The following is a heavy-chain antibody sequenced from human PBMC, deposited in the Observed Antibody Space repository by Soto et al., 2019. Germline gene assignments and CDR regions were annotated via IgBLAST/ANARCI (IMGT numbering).Heavy chain of an antibody. J-gene: IGHJ3*02. CDR1: GFTFSSYW. Sequence: GGSLRLSCAASGFTFSSYWMDWVRQAPGKGLEWVANINQDGSEKHYVDSVKGRFTISRDNARKSLYLQMDSLRAEDTAVYFCARGDTPMITGMDSFDIWGQGTMVTVSS. D-gene: IGHD5-18*01. CDR2: INQDGSEK. V-gene: IGHV3-7*01. CDR3: ARGDTPMITGMDSFDI.